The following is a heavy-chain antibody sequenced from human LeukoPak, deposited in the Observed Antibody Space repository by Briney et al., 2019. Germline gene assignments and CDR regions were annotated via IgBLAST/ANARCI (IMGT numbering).Heavy chain of an antibody. CDR2: INPSGGST. CDR3: ARDGSSSPRFAY. Sequence: ASVKVSCKASGYTFTNYYMHWVRQAPGQGLEWMGIINPSGGSTTYAQKFQGKVTMTRDTSTSTVYMELSSLRSEDTAVYYCARDGSSSPRFAYWGQGTLVTVSS. V-gene: IGHV1-46*01. CDR1: GYTFTNYY. J-gene: IGHJ4*02. D-gene: IGHD6-6*01.